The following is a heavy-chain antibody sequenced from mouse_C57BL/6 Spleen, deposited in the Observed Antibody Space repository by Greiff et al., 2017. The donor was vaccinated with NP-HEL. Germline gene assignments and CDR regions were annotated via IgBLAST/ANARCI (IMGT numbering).Heavy chain of an antibody. V-gene: IGHV1-62-2*01. Sequence: VQLVESGAELVKPGASVKLSCKASGYTFTEYTIHWVKQRSGQGLEWIGWFYPGGGSIKYNEKLKDKATLTADKASSTVYMELSSWTSEDSAVYFYARSEDSPETWYFDVWGTGTTVTVSS. CDR1: GYTFTEYT. CDR2: FYPGGGSI. CDR3: ARSEDSPETWYFDV. J-gene: IGHJ1*03. D-gene: IGHD6-2*01.